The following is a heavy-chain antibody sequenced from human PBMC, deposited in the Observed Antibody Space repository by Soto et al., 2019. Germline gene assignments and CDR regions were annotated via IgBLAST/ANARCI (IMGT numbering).Heavy chain of an antibody. V-gene: IGHV1-58*02. Sequence: ASVKVSCKASGFNFATSTIQWVRQTRGHRLEWIGWIVVGNGNTNFAQDLRQRVTFSRDMSTSTAYMDVSTLRSDDTAMYYCATASAGYTFGFDLWGQGSLVTVS. CDR2: IVVGNGNT. CDR3: ATASAGYTFGFDL. J-gene: IGHJ4*02. D-gene: IGHD1-1*01. CDR1: GFNFATST.